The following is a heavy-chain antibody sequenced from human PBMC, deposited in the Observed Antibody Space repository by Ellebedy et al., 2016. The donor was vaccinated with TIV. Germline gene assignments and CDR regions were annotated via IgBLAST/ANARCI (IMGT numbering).Heavy chain of an antibody. J-gene: IGHJ4*02. Sequence: PGGSLRLSCAASGFTLSSYDMHWVRQGTGKGLEWVSAIGGADDTYYSVSVKGRFTISRENAKNSLYLQMNSLTAGDTAVYYCARDYTVGATTGAGYWGQGTLVTVSS. CDR3: ARDYTVGATTGAGY. CDR2: IGGADDT. V-gene: IGHV3-13*01. D-gene: IGHD1-26*01. CDR1: GFTLSSYD.